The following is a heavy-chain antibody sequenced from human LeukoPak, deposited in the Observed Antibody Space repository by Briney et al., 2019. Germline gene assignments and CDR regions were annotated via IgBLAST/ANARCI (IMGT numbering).Heavy chain of an antibody. D-gene: IGHD3-3*01. Sequence: SVKVSCKASGGTFSSYAISWVRQAPGQWLEWMGGIIPIFGTANYAQKFQGRVTITADESTSTAYMELSSLRSEDTAVYYCARDQDFWSGYYNYYYYYGMDVWGQGTTVTVSS. V-gene: IGHV1-69*13. CDR1: GGTFSSYA. J-gene: IGHJ6*02. CDR2: IIPIFGTA. CDR3: ARDQDFWSGYYNYYYYYGMDV.